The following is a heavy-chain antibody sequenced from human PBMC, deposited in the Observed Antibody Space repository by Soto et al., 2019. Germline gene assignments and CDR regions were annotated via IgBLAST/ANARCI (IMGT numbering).Heavy chain of an antibody. CDR1: GGSISSGDYY. CDR2: IYYSGST. Sequence: SETLSLTCTVSGGSISSGDYYWSWIRQPPGEGLEWIGYIYYSGSTYYNPSLKSRVTISVDTSKNQFSLKLSSVTAADTAVYYCARGSLTSRYVDYWGQGTLVTVSS. D-gene: IGHD2-2*01. V-gene: IGHV4-30-4*01. CDR3: ARGSLTSRYVDY. J-gene: IGHJ4*02.